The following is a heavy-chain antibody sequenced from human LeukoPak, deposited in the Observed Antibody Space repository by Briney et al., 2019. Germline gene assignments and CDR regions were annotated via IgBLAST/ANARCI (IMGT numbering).Heavy chain of an antibody. CDR2: IYYSGSA. CDR1: GGSISSGGYY. V-gene: IGHV4-31*03. D-gene: IGHD3-10*01. CDR3: ARVNYGSATKEDY. J-gene: IGHJ4*02. Sequence: PSQTLSLTCTVSGGSISSGGYYWSWLRQHPGTGLEWIGYIYYSGSAYYNPSLKSRVTISVDTSENQFSLKLSSVTAADTAVYYCARVNYGSATKEDYWGQGTLVTVSS.